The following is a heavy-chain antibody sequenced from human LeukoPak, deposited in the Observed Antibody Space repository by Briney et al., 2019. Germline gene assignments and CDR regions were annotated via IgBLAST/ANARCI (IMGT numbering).Heavy chain of an antibody. CDR2: IWYDGSNK. D-gene: IGHD5-18*01. J-gene: IGHJ4*02. CDR1: GFTFSSYG. Sequence: GGSLRLSCAASGFTFSSYGMHWVRQAPGKGLEWVAVIWYDGSNKYYADSVKGRFTISRDNSKNTLYLQMNSLRVEDTAFYYCARDLAYSRLDYWGQGMLVTVSS. CDR3: ARDLAYSRLDY. V-gene: IGHV3-33*01.